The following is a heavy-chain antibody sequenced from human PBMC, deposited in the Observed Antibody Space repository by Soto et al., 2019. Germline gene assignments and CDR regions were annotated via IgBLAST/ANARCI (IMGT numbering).Heavy chain of an antibody. J-gene: IGHJ4*02. V-gene: IGHV3-23*01. CDR1: GFIFSRFA. D-gene: IGHD3-16*01. CDR3: AKETLTSLGAVDY. CDR2: ISGSGGST. Sequence: EVQLLESGGRLVQPGGSLRLSCSASGFIFSRFAMTWVRQAPGKGLDWVSSISGSGGSTYYADFVQGRFTISRDNSNNTLFLQMDSLRADDTAVYYCAKETLTSLGAVDYLGQGILFTVSA.